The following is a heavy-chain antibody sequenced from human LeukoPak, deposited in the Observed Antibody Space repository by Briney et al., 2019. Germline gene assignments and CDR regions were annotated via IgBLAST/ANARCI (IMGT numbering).Heavy chain of an antibody. CDR3: ARWRGRQSEFDY. D-gene: IGHD1-1*01. CDR1: GFTFSSYW. V-gene: IGHV3-7*01. J-gene: IGHJ4*02. Sequence: GGSLRLSCEASGFTFSSYWMSWVRQAPGKGLEWVAHIKEDESDEYYVDSVRGRFTASRDNAKNSVKLQMNSLRVEDTAVYYCARWRGRQSEFDYWGQGTLVTVSS. CDR2: IKEDESDE.